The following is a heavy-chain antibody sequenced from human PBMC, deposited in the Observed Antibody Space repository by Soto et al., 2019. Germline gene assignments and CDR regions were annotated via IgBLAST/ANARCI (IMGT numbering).Heavy chain of an antibody. V-gene: IGHV4-59*01. D-gene: IGHD2-15*01. Sequence: QVQLQESGPGLVKPSETLSLTCTVSGGSISGYYWSWIRQPPGKGLEWIGYIHYNGKTNYNACLKSRVTISVDTSKNHFPLKLSSVTAADTAVYYCARRAWQLRDAFDIWGQGTMVTVSS. CDR1: GGSISGYY. J-gene: IGHJ3*02. CDR3: ARRAWQLRDAFDI. CDR2: IHYNGKT.